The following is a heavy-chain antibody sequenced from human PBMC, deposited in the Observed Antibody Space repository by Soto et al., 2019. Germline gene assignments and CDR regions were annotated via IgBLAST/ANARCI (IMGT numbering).Heavy chain of an antibody. V-gene: IGHV3-30*18. CDR1: GFTFSSYG. CDR3: AKDQEAGTAKYYFDY. J-gene: IGHJ4*02. D-gene: IGHD6-19*01. CDR2: ISYDGSNK. Sequence: GGSLRLSCAASGFTFSSYGMHWVRQAPGKGLEWVAVISYDGSNKYYADSVKGRFTISRDNSKNTLYLQMNSLRAEDTAVYYCAKDQEAGTAKYYFDYWGQGTLVTVS.